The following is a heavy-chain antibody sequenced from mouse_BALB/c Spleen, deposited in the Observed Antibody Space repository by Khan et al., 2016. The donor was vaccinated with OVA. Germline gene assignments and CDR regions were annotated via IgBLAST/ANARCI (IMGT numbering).Heavy chain of an antibody. CDR2: IDPLDSET. CDR1: AYTFTSYW. Sequence: QVQLQQSGAELVRPGASVKLSCKASAYTFTSYWMNWVKQRPGQGLEWIGMIDPLDSETHYNQIFKDKATLTVDKSSSTAYMQLSSLTSEDSAVYYCARCLMEAMDYWGQGTSVTVSS. V-gene: IGHV1-61*01. CDR3: ARCLMEAMDY. J-gene: IGHJ4*01.